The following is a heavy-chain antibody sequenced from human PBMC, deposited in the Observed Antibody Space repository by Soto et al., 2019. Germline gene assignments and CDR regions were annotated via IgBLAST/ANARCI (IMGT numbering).Heavy chain of an antibody. CDR2: IYPGDSDT. CDR1: GYSFTSYW. Sequence: EVQLVQSGAEVKKPGESLKISCKGSGYSFTSYWIGWVRQMPGKGLEWMGIIYPGDSDTRYSPSFQGQVTISADKSISTAYLQWSSLKASDTATYYCARQDRFLDTPMGDLDYWGQGTLVTVSS. D-gene: IGHD5-18*01. CDR3: ARQDRFLDTPMGDLDY. J-gene: IGHJ4*02. V-gene: IGHV5-51*01.